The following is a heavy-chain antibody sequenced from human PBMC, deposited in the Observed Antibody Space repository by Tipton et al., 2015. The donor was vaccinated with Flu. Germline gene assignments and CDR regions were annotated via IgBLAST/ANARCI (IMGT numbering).Heavy chain of an antibody. V-gene: IGHV4-38-2*02. CDR2: IYHSGST. D-gene: IGHD5-18*01. CDR3: ARDGDSYGLPGGDY. CDR1: GYSISSGYY. Sequence: TLSLTCAVSGYSISSGYYWGWIRQPPGKGLEWIGSIYHSGSTYYNPSLKSRVTISVDTSKNQFSLKLSSVTAADTAVYYCARDGDSYGLPGGDYWGQGTLVTVSS. J-gene: IGHJ4*02.